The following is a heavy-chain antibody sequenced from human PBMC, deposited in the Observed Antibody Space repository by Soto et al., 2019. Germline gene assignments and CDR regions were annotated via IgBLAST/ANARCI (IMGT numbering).Heavy chain of an antibody. V-gene: IGHV1-69*13. CDR3: AIDRMHFDRTGYSGSRLFDP. Sequence: SVKVSCKAAGGTFNNNGVTWVRQAPGQGLEWMGGLIPIFGTGSYAQRFQGRVTLIADESTSTAYMELNSLRSEDTAVYYCAIDRMHFDRTGYSGSRLFDPWGQGTLVTVSS. D-gene: IGHD3-22*01. CDR2: LIPIFGTG. CDR1: GGTFNNNG. J-gene: IGHJ5*02.